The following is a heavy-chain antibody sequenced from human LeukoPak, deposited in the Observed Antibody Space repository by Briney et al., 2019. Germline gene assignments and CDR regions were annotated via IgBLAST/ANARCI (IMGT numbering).Heavy chain of an antibody. CDR1: GYTFTSYG. CDR2: ISAYNGNT. J-gene: IGHJ4*02. Sequence: ASVKVSFKASGYTFTSYGISWVRQAPGQGLEWMGWISAYNGNTNYAQKLQGRVTMTTDTSTSTAYMELRSLRSDDTAVYYCARVISVAGTGDYWGQGTLVTVSS. V-gene: IGHV1-18*01. CDR3: ARVISVAGTGDY. D-gene: IGHD6-19*01.